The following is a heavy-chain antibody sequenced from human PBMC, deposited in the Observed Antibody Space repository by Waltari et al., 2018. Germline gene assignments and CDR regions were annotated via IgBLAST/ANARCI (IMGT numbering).Heavy chain of an antibody. D-gene: IGHD3-10*01. V-gene: IGHV1-69*12. Sequence: QVQLVQSGAEVKRPGSSVKVSCRASGGIFTNYAISWVRQAPGQGLEWVGGTIPNFGTANSAQKFQGRLTITADESTSTAYMELSSLRPEDTAVYFCARDLGAMKVTSALEIWGQGTRVTVSS. J-gene: IGHJ3*02. CDR3: ARDLGAMKVTSALEI. CDR1: GGIFTNYA. CDR2: TIPNFGTA.